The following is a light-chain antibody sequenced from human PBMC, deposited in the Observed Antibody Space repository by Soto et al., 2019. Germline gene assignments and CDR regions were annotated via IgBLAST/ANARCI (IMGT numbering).Light chain of an antibody. CDR3: SSYAGSNNFV. CDR2: EVS. V-gene: IGLV2-8*01. Sequence: QSALTQPPSASGSPGQSVTISCTGTSSDVGGYNYVSWYQQHPGKAPKLMIYEVSKRPSGVPDRFSGSKSVNTASLTVSGLQAEDEADYYCSSYAGSNNFVFGTGTKLTVL. CDR1: SSDVGGYNY. J-gene: IGLJ1*01.